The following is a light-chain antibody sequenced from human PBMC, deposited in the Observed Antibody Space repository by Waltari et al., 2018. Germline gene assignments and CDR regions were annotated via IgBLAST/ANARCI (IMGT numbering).Light chain of an antibody. J-gene: IGLJ3*02. V-gene: IGLV4-69*01. CDR3: QTGGHGTWV. CDR2: VNSDGSH. Sequence: LVLTQSPSASASLGASVKLTCTLSSGYSSNVIAWLQQQPGKGPRYLMTVNSDGSHRKGDDIADRFSASNSGTEFYLTIASLQSEDEADYYCQTGGHGTWVFGGGTKLTVL. CDR1: SGYSSNV.